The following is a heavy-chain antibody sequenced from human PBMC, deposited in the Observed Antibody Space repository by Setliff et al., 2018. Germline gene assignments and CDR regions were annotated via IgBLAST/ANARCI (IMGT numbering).Heavy chain of an antibody. Sequence: EASVKVSCKASGYTFTSYGISWVRQAPGQGLEWMGWISAYNGNTNCEQKLQGRVTMTTDTSTSTAYKELRSLRSDDTAVYYCARDSRTVTTTFDYWGQGTLVTVSS. D-gene: IGHD4-17*01. CDR1: GYTFTSYG. J-gene: IGHJ4*02. CDR3: ARDSRTVTTTFDY. V-gene: IGHV1-18*01. CDR2: ISAYNGNT.